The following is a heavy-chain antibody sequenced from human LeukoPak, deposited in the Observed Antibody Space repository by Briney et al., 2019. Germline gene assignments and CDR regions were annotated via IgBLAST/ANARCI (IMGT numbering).Heavy chain of an antibody. Sequence: ASVKVSCKVSGYTLTELSMHWVRQAPGKGLEWMGGFDPEDGETIYAQKFQGRVTMTEDTSTGTAYMELSSLISEDTAVYYCATGPAEAAAVYYYYYYMDVWGKGTTVTVSS. CDR1: GYTLTELS. CDR2: FDPEDGET. V-gene: IGHV1-24*01. D-gene: IGHD6-13*01. J-gene: IGHJ6*03. CDR3: ATGPAEAAAVYYYYYYMDV.